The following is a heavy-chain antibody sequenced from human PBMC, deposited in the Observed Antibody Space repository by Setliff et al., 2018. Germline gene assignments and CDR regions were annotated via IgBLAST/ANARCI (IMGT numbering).Heavy chain of an antibody. J-gene: IGHJ3*02. Sequence: TSETLSLTCTVSGGSISSGSYCWSWIRQPAGKGLEWIGRISTSESSNYNPSLNSRVTISLDTSKNQFSLKLSSVTAADAAVYYCARTMVQTKLRAFDIWGQGTMVTVSS. CDR2: ISTSESS. V-gene: IGHV4-61*02. CDR3: ARTMVQTKLRAFDI. D-gene: IGHD3-10*01. CDR1: GGSISSGSYC.